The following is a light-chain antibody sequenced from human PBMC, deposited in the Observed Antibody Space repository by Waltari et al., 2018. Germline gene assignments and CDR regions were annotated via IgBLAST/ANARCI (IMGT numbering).Light chain of an antibody. CDR3: LQHDTYPLT. V-gene: IGKV1-17*03. CDR1: KDINNY. CDR2: LAS. Sequence: DIQMTQSPSALCLYVGDRVTITCRGRKDINNYLAWFQQKPGKVPTRQLFLASSLQSGVPSRFSSSGSGTAFTLTISNLQPEDFSTYYCLQHDTYPLTFGGGTKVEIK. J-gene: IGKJ4*01.